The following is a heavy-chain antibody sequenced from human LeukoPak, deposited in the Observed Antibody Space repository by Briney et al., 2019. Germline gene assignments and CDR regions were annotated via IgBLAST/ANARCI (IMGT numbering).Heavy chain of an antibody. CDR3: AKDLLPTIMIA. CDR1: GFTFSTYG. V-gene: IGHV3-30*02. CDR2: IWFDGSSK. D-gene: IGHD2/OR15-2a*01. Sequence: PGGSLRLSCAASGFTFSTYGMQLVRQAPGKGLEWLSFIWFDGSSKHYADSVKGRFIISRDNSKSTLYLEMNSLRPEDTGVYYCAKDLLPTIMIAWGQGTLVTVSS. J-gene: IGHJ5*02.